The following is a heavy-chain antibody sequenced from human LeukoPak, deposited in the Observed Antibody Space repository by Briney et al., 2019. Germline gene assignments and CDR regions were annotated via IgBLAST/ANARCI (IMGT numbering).Heavy chain of an antibody. D-gene: IGHD2/OR15-2a*01. CDR1: GYTFTSYG. CDR2: IIPIFGTA. CDR3: ARGGLLYYYYYMDV. Sequence: GASVKVSCKASGYTFTSYGTSWVRQAPGQGLEWMGGIIPIFGTANYAQKFQGRVTITADESTSTAYMELSSPRSEDTAVYYCARGGLLYYYYYMDVWGKGTTVTISS. V-gene: IGHV1-69*13. J-gene: IGHJ6*03.